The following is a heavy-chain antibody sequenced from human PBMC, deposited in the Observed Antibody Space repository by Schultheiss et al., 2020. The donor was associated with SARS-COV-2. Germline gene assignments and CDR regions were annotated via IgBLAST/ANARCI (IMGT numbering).Heavy chain of an antibody. Sequence: GGSLRLSCAASGFTFSSYAMHWVRQAPGKGLEWVAVISYEGSNKYYADSVKGRFTISRDNSKNTLYLQMNSLRAEDTAVYYCARDRYASSGWYFDYWGQGTLVTVSS. CDR2: ISYEGSNK. J-gene: IGHJ4*02. V-gene: IGHV3-30*04. CDR3: ARDRYASSGWYFDY. D-gene: IGHD6-19*01. CDR1: GFTFSSYA.